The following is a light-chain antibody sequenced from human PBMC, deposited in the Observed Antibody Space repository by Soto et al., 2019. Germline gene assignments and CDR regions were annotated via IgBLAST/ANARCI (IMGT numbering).Light chain of an antibody. V-gene: IGLV1-51*01. Sequence: QAVVTQPPSVSAAPGQKVTISCSGSRSNIGHNYVSWYQPLPGTAPKLLIYDNHKRPSGIPDRFSGSQSGTSATLGITGLQTGDEADYYCGAWDTSLTTVLFGGGTKLTVL. CDR3: GAWDTSLTTVL. CDR1: RSNIGHNY. CDR2: DNH. J-gene: IGLJ2*01.